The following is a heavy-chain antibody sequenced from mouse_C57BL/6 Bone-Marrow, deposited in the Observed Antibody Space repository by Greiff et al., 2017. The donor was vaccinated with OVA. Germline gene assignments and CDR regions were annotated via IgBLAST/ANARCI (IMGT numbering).Heavy chain of an antibody. J-gene: IGHJ4*01. Sequence: DVKLVESGGGLVQPKGSLKLSCAASGFTFNTYAMHWVRQAPGKGLEWVARIRSKSSNYATYYADSVKDRFTISRDDSQSMLYLQMNNLKTEDTAMYYCVSRNYGGGSYAMDYWGQGTSVTVSS. CDR2: IRSKSSNYAT. CDR3: VSRNYGGGSYAMDY. D-gene: IGHD2-1*01. V-gene: IGHV10-3*01. CDR1: GFTFNTYA.